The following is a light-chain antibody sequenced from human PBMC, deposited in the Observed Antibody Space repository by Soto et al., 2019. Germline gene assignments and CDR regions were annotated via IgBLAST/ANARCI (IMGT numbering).Light chain of an antibody. J-gene: IGKJ2*01. Sequence: EIVMTQSPATLSVSPGERATLSCRASQSVSSNVAWYQQIPGQTPRLLIYGASTRATGIPVRFSGCGSGTEFTLTISSLQSEDFAVYYCHQYDDGPYTFGQGTKVEI. CDR3: HQYDDGPYT. CDR2: GAS. CDR1: QSVSSN. V-gene: IGKV3-15*01.